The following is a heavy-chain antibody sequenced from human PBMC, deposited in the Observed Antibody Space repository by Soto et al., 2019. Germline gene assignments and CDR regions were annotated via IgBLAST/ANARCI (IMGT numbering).Heavy chain of an antibody. J-gene: IGHJ4*02. CDR2: ISYDGSNK. V-gene: IGHV3-30-3*01. D-gene: IGHD6-19*01. CDR3: ARELVAGPFDY. CDR1: GFTFSSYA. Sequence: GGSLRLSCASSGFTFSSYAMHLVRQAPGKGLEWVAVISYDGSNKYYADSVKGRFTISRDNSKNTLYLQMNSLRAEDTAVYYCARELVAGPFDYWGQGTLVTVSS.